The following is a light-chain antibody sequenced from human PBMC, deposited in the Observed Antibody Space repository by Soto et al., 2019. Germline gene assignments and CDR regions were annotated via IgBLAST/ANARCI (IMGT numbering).Light chain of an antibody. CDR2: DGS. Sequence: DIQMTQFPSTLSASVGDRVTITCRASQSIRSWLAWYQQKPGKAPKLLIYDGSSFQSGVPSGFSGSGSGTEFTLTINSLQPDDFATYYCQQYSAYAYTFGQGTKVETK. J-gene: IGKJ2*01. CDR3: QQYSAYAYT. V-gene: IGKV1-5*01. CDR1: QSIRSW.